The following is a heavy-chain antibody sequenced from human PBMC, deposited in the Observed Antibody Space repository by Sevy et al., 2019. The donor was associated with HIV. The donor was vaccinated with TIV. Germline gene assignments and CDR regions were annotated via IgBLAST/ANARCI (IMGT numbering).Heavy chain of an antibody. CDR1: GFTFGDYV. D-gene: IGHD4-17*01. V-gene: IGHV3-49*03. CDR2: IRSKDYGGTT. Sequence: GGSLRLSCKVSGFTFGDYVMTWFRQAPGKGLEWVGFIRSKDYGGTTEYAASVKGRFIISRDDSKSIAYLRMNSLKTEETGVSYCSRADSYGSDGGYYGMDVWGQGTTVTVSS. J-gene: IGHJ6*02. CDR3: SRADSYGSDGGYYGMDV.